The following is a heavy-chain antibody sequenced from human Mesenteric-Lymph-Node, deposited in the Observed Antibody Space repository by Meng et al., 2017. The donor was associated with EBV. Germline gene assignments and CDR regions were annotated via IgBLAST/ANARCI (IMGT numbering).Heavy chain of an antibody. D-gene: IGHD6-19*01. J-gene: IGHJ4*02. CDR3: TREVDMAVADTVAN. CDR2: IYSGGST. CDR1: GCTVSANY. V-gene: IGHV3-53*01. Sequence: GQLVESRGGWVRPGGSLRLSCAASGCTVSANYMSWVRQAPGKGLEWVSIIYSGGSTYYADSVKGRFTISRDNSKNTLYLQMNSLRAEDTAVYYCTREVDMAVADTVANWGQGTLVTVSS.